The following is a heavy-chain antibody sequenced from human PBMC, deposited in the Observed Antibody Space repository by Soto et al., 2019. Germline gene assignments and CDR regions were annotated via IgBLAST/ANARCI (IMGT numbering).Heavy chain of an antibody. CDR2: INRDGSER. J-gene: IGHJ4*02. V-gene: IGHV3-74*01. D-gene: IGHD2-15*01. CDR1: GFTFAAFW. Sequence: GGSLRLSCAASGFTFAAFWMHWVRQAPGKGLVWVSRINRDGSERSHADSVQGRFTISRDNAKNTLYLQMSSLRVEDTAVYYCVRDSGGSCYSWGEGTLVTVSS. CDR3: VRDSGGSCYS.